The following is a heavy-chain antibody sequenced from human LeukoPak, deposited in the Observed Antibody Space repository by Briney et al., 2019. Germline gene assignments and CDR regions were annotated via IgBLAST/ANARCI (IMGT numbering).Heavy chain of an antibody. CDR3: VRRSVEGVYFDY. Sequence: HPGGSLRLSYSASGFTFSSYVMHWARQAPGKGLEYVSAITNNGYTYYADSVKGRFTISRDNSKNTLYLQMNSLRAEDTAIYYCVRRSVEGVYFDYWGQGTLVTVSS. CDR1: GFTFSSYV. V-gene: IGHV3-64D*06. D-gene: IGHD3-16*01. J-gene: IGHJ4*02. CDR2: ITNNGYT.